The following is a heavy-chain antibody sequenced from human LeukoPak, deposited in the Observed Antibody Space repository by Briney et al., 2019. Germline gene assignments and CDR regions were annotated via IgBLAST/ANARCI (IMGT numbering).Heavy chain of an antibody. V-gene: IGHV4-59*08. CDR1: GGSISSYY. J-gene: IGHJ4*02. D-gene: IGHD2-2*01. CDR2: IYYSGST. CDR3: ARHGGPAREFDY. Sequence: SETLSLTCTVSGGSISSYYWSWIRRPPGKGLEWIGYIYYSGSTNYNPSLKSRVTISVDTSKNQFSLKLSSVTAADTAVYYGARHGGPAREFDYWGQGTLVTVSS.